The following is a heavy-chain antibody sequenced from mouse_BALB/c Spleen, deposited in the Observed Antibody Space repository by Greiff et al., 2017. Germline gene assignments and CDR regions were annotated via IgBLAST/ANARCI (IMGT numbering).Heavy chain of an antibody. J-gene: IGHJ4*01. Sequence: EVQGVESGGGLVQPKGSLKLSCAASGFTFNTYAMNWVRQAPGKGLEWVARIRSKSNNYATYYADSVKDRFTISRDDSQSMLYLQMNNLKTEDTAMYYCVRGRGYAMDYWGQGTSVTVSS. CDR2: IRSKSNNYAT. CDR1: GFTFNTYA. V-gene: IGHV10-1*02. CDR3: VRGRGYAMDY.